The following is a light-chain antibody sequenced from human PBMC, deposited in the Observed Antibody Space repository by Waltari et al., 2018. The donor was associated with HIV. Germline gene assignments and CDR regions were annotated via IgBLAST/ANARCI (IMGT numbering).Light chain of an antibody. J-gene: IGKJ2*01. V-gene: IGKV3-15*01. CDR3: QQYSNWPPVFT. Sequence: EVVMTQSPATLPVSPGERATLSCRASQSVSSNLAWYQQKPGQAPRLLIYGASTRDAGIPARFSGSGSGTEFTLTISSLQSEDFAVYYCQQYSNWPPVFTFGQGTKLEIK. CDR1: QSVSSN. CDR2: GAS.